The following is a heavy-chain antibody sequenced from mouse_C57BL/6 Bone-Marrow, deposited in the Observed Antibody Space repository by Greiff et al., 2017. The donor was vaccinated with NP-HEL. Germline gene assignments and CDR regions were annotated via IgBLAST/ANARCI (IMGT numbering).Heavy chain of an antibody. J-gene: IGHJ4*01. CDR2: IYPGSGST. CDR3: AFAYYSNLPYAMDY. D-gene: IGHD2-5*01. V-gene: IGHV1-55*01. CDR1: GYTFTSYW. Sequence: QVQLKQSGAELVKPGASVKMSCKASGYTFTSYWITWVKQRPGQGLEWIGDIYPGSGSTNYNEKFKSKATLTVDTSSSTAYMQLSSLTSEDSAVYYSAFAYYSNLPYAMDYWGQGTSVTVSS.